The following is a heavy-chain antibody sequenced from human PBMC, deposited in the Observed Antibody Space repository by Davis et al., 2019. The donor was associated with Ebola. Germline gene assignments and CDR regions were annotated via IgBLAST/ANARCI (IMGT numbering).Heavy chain of an antibody. D-gene: IGHD3-22*01. CDR2: IGAYNGRT. CDR1: GGNFSRYA. Sequence: ASVKVSCKASGGNFSRYAVNWVRQAPGQGLEWMGWIGAYNGRTNYAQKLQGRLTMTTDTSTSTGYMELRNLRSDDTAVYYCATFYVDSSGYSRPWFDPWGQGTLVTVSS. J-gene: IGHJ5*02. CDR3: ATFYVDSSGYSRPWFDP. V-gene: IGHV1-18*01.